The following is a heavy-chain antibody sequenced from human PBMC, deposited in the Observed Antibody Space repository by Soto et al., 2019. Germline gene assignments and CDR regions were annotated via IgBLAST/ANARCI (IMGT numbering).Heavy chain of an antibody. CDR1: GFTFSSYA. Sequence: PGGSLRLSCAASGFTFSSYAMSWVRQAPGKGLEWVSAISGSGGSTYYADSVKGRFTISRDNSKNTLYLQMNSLRAEDTAVYYCAKVPVCSGGSCYTPYYFDYWGQGTLVTVSS. CDR3: AKVPVCSGGSCYTPYYFDY. J-gene: IGHJ4*02. D-gene: IGHD2-15*01. V-gene: IGHV3-23*01. CDR2: ISGSGGST.